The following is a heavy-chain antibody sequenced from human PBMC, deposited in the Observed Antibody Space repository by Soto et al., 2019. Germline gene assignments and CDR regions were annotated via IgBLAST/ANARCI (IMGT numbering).Heavy chain of an antibody. CDR1: GYSFTNYW. CDR3: ARHGGPDARGHLDFDY. D-gene: IGHD3-16*01. Sequence: GESLKISCQGSGYSFTNYWIGWVRQMPGKGLERMGIIYPGDSDARYSPSFQGQVTMSADKSIRIAYLQWNSLKASDTAIYYCARHGGPDARGHLDFDYWGQGTLVTVSS. CDR2: IYPGDSDA. J-gene: IGHJ4*02. V-gene: IGHV5-51*01.